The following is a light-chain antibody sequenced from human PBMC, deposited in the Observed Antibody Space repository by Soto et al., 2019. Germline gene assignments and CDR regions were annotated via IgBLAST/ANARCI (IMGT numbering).Light chain of an antibody. V-gene: IGLV2-8*01. CDR2: EVS. CDR3: QSYDSSLSGWV. CDR1: SSDVGGYNY. J-gene: IGLJ3*02. Sequence: QSALTQPPSASGSPGQSVTISCTGTSSDVGGYNYVSWYQQHPGKAPKLMIYEVSERPSGVPDRFSGSKSSNTASLTVSGLQAEDEADYYCQSYDSSLSGWVFGGGTKLTVL.